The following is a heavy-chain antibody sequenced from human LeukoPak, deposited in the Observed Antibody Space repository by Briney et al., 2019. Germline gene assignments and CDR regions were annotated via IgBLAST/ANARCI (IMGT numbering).Heavy chain of an antibody. CDR1: GFSVSNAW. J-gene: IGHJ5*02. Sequence: GGSLRLSCAASGFSVSNAWMTWVRQAPGKGLEWVGRIKSKTDGGTTGYAAPVKGRFTFSRDDSKNTLYLQMSSLKTEDTAVYHCARYCGDDHCYDPWGQGTLVTVSS. V-gene: IGHV3-15*01. D-gene: IGHD2-2*01. CDR3: ARYCGDDHCYDP. CDR2: IKSKTDGGTT.